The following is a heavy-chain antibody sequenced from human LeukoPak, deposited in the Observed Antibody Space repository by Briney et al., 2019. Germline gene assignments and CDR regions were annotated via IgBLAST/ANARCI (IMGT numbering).Heavy chain of an antibody. Sequence: PGGSLRLSCAASGFTVSSNYMSWVRQAPGKGLEWIGYIYHSGSTYYNPSLKSRVTISVDRSKNQFSLKLSSVTAADTAVYYCASVRRYYGSGSYYDFDYWGLGTLVTVSS. CDR3: ASVRRYYGSGSYYDFDY. CDR2: IYHSGST. J-gene: IGHJ4*02. CDR1: GFTVSSNY. V-gene: IGHV4-4*02. D-gene: IGHD3-10*01.